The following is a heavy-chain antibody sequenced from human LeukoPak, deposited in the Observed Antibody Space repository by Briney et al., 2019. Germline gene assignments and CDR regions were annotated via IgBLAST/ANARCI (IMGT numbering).Heavy chain of an antibody. V-gene: IGHV4-59*01. D-gene: IGHD5-12*01. Sequence: SETLSLTCTVSGGSISSYHWSWIRQPPGKGLQWIGFIYSSGSANYNPSLKSRVTISLDTSKNQFSLRVSSVTPADTAVYYCARGNSGYDYAFDIWGQGTMVTVSS. J-gene: IGHJ3*02. CDR3: ARGNSGYDYAFDI. CDR1: GGSISSYH. CDR2: IYSSGSA.